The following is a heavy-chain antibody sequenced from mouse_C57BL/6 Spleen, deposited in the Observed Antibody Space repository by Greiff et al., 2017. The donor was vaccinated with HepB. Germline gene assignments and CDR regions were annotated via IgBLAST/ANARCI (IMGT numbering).Heavy chain of an antibody. CDR1: GFSLTSYA. CDR3: AREDYSNYDWYFDV. V-gene: IGHV2-9-1*01. J-gene: IGHJ1*03. CDR2: IWTGGGT. D-gene: IGHD2-5*01. Sequence: VQRVESGPGLVAPSQSLSITCTVSGFSLTSYAISWVRQPPGKGLEWLGVIWTGGGTNYNSALKSRLSISKDNSKSQVFLKMNSLQTDDTARYYCAREDYSNYDWYFDVWGTGTTVTVSS.